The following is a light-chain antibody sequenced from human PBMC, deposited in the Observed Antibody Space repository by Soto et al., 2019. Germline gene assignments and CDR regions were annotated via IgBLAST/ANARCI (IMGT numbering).Light chain of an antibody. CDR1: SSDVGGYNS. J-gene: IGLJ1*01. Sequence: QSVLTQPASVSGSPGLSIAISCTGTSSDVGGYNSVPWYQQHPGKAPKLVIYDVTSRPSGVSNRFSGSKSGNTASLTISGLQAEDEGDYYCSSYRTGGSYVFGTGTKVTVL. CDR2: DVT. V-gene: IGLV2-14*01. CDR3: SSYRTGGSYV.